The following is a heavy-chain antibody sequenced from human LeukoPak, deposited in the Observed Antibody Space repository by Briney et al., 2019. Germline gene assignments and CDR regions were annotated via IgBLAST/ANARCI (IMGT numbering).Heavy chain of an antibody. D-gene: IGHD4-17*01. CDR3: ARDYGDIYFQH. Sequence: SETLSLTCTVSGGSVSSGSYYWSWIRQPPGKGLEWIGYIYYSGSTNYNPSLKSRVTISVDTSKNQFSLKLSSVTAADTAVYYCARDYGDIYFQHWGQGTLVTVFS. J-gene: IGHJ1*01. V-gene: IGHV4-61*01. CDR1: GGSVSSGSYY. CDR2: IYYSGST.